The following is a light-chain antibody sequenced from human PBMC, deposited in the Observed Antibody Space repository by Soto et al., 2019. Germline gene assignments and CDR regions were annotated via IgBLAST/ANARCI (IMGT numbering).Light chain of an antibody. V-gene: IGKV1-5*01. CDR3: QQYENYWT. CDR2: DAS. CDR1: QSISSW. J-gene: IGKJ1*01. Sequence: DIRTTQSPSTVSATAGDRDTINCRASQSISSWLAWYQHKPGKAPKLLIYDASNLDSGVPSRFSGSGSGTEFSLTISNLQPDDCATYYCQQYENYWTFGQGTKVDIK.